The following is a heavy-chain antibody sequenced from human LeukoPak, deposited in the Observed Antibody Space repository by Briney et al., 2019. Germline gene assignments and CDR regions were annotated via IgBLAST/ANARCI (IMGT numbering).Heavy chain of an antibody. CDR2: IWYDGSNK. CDR1: GFTFDDYG. D-gene: IGHD2-15*01. V-gene: IGHV3-33*06. CDR3: AKTCSGGSCYLDY. Sequence: GGSLRLSCAASGFTFDDYGMHWVRQAPGKGLEWVAVIWYDGSNKYYADSVKGRFTISRDNSKNTLYLQMNSLRAEDTAVYYCAKTCSGGSCYLDYWGQGTLVTVSS. J-gene: IGHJ4*02.